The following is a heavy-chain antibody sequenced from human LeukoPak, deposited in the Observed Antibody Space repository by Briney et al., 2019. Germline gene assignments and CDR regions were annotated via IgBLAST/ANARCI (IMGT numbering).Heavy chain of an antibody. CDR3: ARGFGLPNAFDI. CDR2: LYYSGTT. J-gene: IGHJ3*02. D-gene: IGHD3-16*01. CDR1: GASISSSPHY. V-gene: IGHV4-39*07. Sequence: SETLSLTCTVSGASISSSPHYWGWLRQAPGKGLEWIGTLYYSGTTFYKPSLKSRLTMSVDTSKNQFSLKLSSVTAADTAVYYCARGFGLPNAFDIWGQGTMVTVSS.